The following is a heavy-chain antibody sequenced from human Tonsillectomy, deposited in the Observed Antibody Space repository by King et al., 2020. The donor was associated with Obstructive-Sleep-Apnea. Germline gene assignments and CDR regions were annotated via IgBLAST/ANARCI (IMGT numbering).Heavy chain of an antibody. J-gene: IGHJ5*02. CDR3: ARNPYGGYRWFDP. V-gene: IGHV4-59*08. CDR1: GGSISNYY. Sequence: QLQESGPGLVKPSETLSLTCTVSGGSISNYYWSWIRQPPGKGLEWIGYIYYSGSTNYNPSLKSRVTISVDTSKTQFSLQLTSVTAADTAVYYFARNPYGGYRWFDPWGQGTLVTVSS. CDR2: IYYSGST. D-gene: IGHD5-12*01.